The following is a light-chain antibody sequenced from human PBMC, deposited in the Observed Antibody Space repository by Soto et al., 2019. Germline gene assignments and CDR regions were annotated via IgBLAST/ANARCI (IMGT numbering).Light chain of an antibody. J-gene: IGKJ5*01. Sequence: EIVMTQSPATLSVSPGEXATLSCRASQSVSSNLAWYQQKPGQAPRLLIYGASTRATGIPARFSGSGSGTEFTLTISSLQSEDFAVYYCQQYNNWPLTFGQGTRLEIK. CDR1: QSVSSN. V-gene: IGKV3-15*01. CDR3: QQYNNWPLT. CDR2: GAS.